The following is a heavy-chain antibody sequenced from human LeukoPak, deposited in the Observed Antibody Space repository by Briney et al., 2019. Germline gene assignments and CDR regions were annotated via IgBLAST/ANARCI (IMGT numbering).Heavy chain of an antibody. D-gene: IGHD6-19*01. J-gene: IGHJ4*02. CDR3: AKGGSGWYFDY. CDR1: GFTFSSYG. V-gene: IGHV3-30*18. CDR2: ISYDGGDK. Sequence: GGSLRLSCAASGFTFSSYGMHWVRQAPGKGLERVAIISYDGGDKYYADSVKGRFTISRDNSRNTLYLQMNSLRPEDTAVYYCAKGGSGWYFDYWGQGTLVTVSS.